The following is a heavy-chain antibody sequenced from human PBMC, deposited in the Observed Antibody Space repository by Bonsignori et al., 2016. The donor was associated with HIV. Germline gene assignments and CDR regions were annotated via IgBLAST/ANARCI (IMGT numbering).Heavy chain of an antibody. Sequence: SETLSLTCTVSGGALSDYYWSWIRXPPGKRLEWIAYISYSGNTNYNPSLKSRVSTSLDTATNQFSLKLSSVTAADTATYFCAGDQRGGQLENYFASWGPGTLVTVSS. J-gene: IGHJ4*02. D-gene: IGHD1-1*01. CDR1: GGALSDYY. CDR3: AGDQRGGQLENYFAS. CDR2: ISYSGNT. V-gene: IGHV4-59*01.